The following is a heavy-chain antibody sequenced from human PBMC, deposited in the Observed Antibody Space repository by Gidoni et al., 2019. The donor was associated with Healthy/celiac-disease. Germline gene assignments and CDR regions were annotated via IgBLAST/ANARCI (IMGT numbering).Heavy chain of an antibody. CDR3: AKDHVPHSTQQLVGWDY. D-gene: IGHD6-13*01. J-gene: IGHJ4*02. CDR1: GFTFSSYG. V-gene: IGHV3-30*18. Sequence: QVQLVESGGGVVQPGRSLRLSCAASGFTFSSYGMHWVRQAPGKGLEWVAVISYDGSNKYYADSVKGRFTISRDKSKNTLYLQMNSLRAEDTAVYYCAKDHVPHSTQQLVGWDYWGQGTLVTVSS. CDR2: ISYDGSNK.